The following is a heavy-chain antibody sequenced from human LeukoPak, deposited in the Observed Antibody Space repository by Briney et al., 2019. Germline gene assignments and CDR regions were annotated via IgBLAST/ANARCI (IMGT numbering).Heavy chain of an antibody. V-gene: IGHV3-23*01. Sequence: GGSLRLSCEASGFTFSNYAMSWVRQAPGKGLEWVSEISGSGVSSYYADSAKGRFTISRDNYKNTLYLQMNSLRAEDTAVYYCAKSRDYSRCYCHYWGQGTLVTVSS. D-gene: IGHD4-11*01. CDR3: AKSRDYSRCYCHY. CDR2: ISGSGVSS. J-gene: IGHJ4*02. CDR1: GFTFSNYA.